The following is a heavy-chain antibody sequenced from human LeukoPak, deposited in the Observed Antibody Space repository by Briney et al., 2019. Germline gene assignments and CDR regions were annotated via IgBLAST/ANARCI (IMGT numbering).Heavy chain of an antibody. CDR1: GYTFTSYG. D-gene: IGHD2-15*01. J-gene: IGHJ6*04. CDR3: ATSSGGSLYYYYYGMDV. Sequence: GASVKVSCKASGYTFTSYGISWVRQAPGQGLEWMGWISACNGNTNYAQKLQGRVTMTTDTSTSTAYMELRSLRSDDTAVYYRATSSGGSLYYYYYGMDVWGKGTTVTVSS. V-gene: IGHV1-18*04. CDR2: ISACNGNT.